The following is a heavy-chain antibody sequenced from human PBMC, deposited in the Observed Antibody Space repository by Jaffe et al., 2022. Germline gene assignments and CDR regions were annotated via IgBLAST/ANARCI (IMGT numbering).Heavy chain of an antibody. D-gene: IGHD4-4*01. V-gene: IGHV1-2*06. CDR2: INPNSGGT. J-gene: IGHJ3*02. CDR3: ARWDDYSKHYAPDAFDI. Sequence: QVQLVQSGAEVKKPGASVKVSCKASGYTFTGYYMHWVRQAPGQGLEWMGRINPNSGGTNYAQKFQGRVTMTRDTSISTAYMELSRLRSDDTAVYYCARWDDYSKHYAPDAFDIWGQGTMVTVSS. CDR1: GYTFTGYY.